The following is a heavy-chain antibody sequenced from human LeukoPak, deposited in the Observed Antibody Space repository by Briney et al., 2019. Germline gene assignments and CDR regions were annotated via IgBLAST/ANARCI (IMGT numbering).Heavy chain of an antibody. J-gene: IGHJ4*02. CDR1: GFTFSSYA. V-gene: IGHV3-23*01. CDR3: AKDFQQDTPLGYFDY. Sequence: PGGSLRLSCAASGFTFSSYAMSWVRQAPGKGLEWVSAISGSGGSTYYADSVKGRFTLSRDNSKNTLYLQMNSLRAEDTAVYYCAKDFQQDTPLGYFDYWGQGTLVTVSS. D-gene: IGHD7-27*01. CDR2: ISGSGGST.